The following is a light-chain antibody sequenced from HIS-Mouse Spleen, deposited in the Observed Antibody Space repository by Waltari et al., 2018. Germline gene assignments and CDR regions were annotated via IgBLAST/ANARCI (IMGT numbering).Light chain of an antibody. Sequence: QSALTQPASVAGSPGQSITISCRGTSSAVGGYNYVPWYQQHPGKAPKLMIYDVSNRPSGVSNRFSGSKSGNTASLTISGLQAEDEADYYCSSYTSSSFNVVFGGGTKLTVL. CDR2: DVS. CDR1: SSAVGGYNY. CDR3: SSYTSSSFNVV. V-gene: IGLV2-14*03. J-gene: IGLJ2*01.